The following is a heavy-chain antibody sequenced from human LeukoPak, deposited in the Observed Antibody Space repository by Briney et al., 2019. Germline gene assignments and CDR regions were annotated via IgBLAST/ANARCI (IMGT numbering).Heavy chain of an antibody. J-gene: IGHJ4*02. D-gene: IGHD5-24*01. Sequence: SGTLSLTCTVSGGSISSYYWSWIRQPPGKGLEWIGYIYYSGSTNYNPSLKSRVTISVDTSKNQFSLKLSSVTAADTAVYYCARDRDGYTYWGQGTLVTVSS. V-gene: IGHV4-59*01. CDR3: ARDRDGYTY. CDR1: GGSISSYY. CDR2: IYYSGST.